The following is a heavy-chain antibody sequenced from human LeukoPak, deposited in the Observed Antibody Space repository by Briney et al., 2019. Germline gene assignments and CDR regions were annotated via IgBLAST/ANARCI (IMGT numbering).Heavy chain of an antibody. Sequence: GESLKISCKGSGYSFTSYWIDWVRQMPGQGLEWIGIIYPVDSDTRYSPSFQGQVTISADKSVSTAYLQWSSLKASDTAMYYCSRHRLDYYYYMGVWGKGTTVPVSS. CDR3: SRHRLDYYYYMGV. V-gene: IGHV5-51*01. J-gene: IGHJ6*03. CDR1: GYSFTSYW. CDR2: IYPVDSDT.